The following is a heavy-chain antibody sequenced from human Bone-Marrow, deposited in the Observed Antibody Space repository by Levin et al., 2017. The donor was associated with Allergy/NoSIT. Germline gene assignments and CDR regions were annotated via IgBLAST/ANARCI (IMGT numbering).Heavy chain of an antibody. J-gene: IGHJ4*02. CDR1: GYRFASYW. Sequence: TVSCKASGYRFASYWIGWVRQVPGKGLEWMAIINPSDSDTRYSPSSQGQVTLSVDKSINTAYLQWSSLKASDTAMYFCARHLRENYKWGSDYKRAGYIIDSWGQGTLVTVSS. D-gene: IGHD5-24*01. V-gene: IGHV5-51*01. CDR3: ARHLRENYKWGSDYKRAGYIIDS. CDR2: INPSDSDT.